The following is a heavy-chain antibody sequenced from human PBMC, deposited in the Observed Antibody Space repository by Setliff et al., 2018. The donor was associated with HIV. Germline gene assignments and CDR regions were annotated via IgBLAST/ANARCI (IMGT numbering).Heavy chain of an antibody. CDR2: IKSKTDGGTT. Sequence: PGGSLRLSCAASGFIFSNAWMNWVRQAPGKGLEWVGRIKSKTDGGTTDYAAPVKGRFTISRDDSKNTLYLQMNSLKTEDTAVYYCTTDLGGSYHGWNYWGQGTLVTVSS. CDR1: GFIFSNAW. V-gene: IGHV3-15*07. J-gene: IGHJ4*02. CDR3: TTDLGGSYHGWNY. D-gene: IGHD1-26*01.